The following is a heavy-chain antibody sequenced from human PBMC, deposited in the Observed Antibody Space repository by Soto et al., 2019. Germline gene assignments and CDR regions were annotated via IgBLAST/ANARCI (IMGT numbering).Heavy chain of an antibody. CDR3: AKEGRRSRLGY. CDR1: GFTFSSYG. CDR2: ISYDGSNK. V-gene: IGHV3-30*18. Sequence: QVQLVESGGGVVQPGRSLRLSCAASGFTFSSYGMHWVRQAPGKGLEWVAVISYDGSNKYYADSVKGRFTISRDNSKNPLYLQMNSLRAEDTAVYYCAKEGRRSRLGYWGQGTLVTVSS. J-gene: IGHJ4*02.